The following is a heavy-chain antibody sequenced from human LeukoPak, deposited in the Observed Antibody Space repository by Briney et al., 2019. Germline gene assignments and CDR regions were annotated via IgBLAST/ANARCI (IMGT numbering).Heavy chain of an antibody. CDR1: GYSFTSYW. D-gene: IGHD3-22*01. CDR3: ARSAYFYDSTHAFDI. V-gene: IGHV5-51*01. CDR2: IHPGDSDT. J-gene: IGHJ3*02. Sequence: GESLKISCKGSGYSFTSYWIGWVRQMPGKGLEWMGIIHPGDSDTRYSPSFQGQVTISADKSISTAYLQWSSLKASDTAMYYCARSAYFYDSTHAFDIWGQGTMVTVSS.